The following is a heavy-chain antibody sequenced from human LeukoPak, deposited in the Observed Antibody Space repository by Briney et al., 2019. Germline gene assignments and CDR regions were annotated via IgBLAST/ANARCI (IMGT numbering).Heavy chain of an antibody. CDR2: IYSGGNT. D-gene: IGHD4-17*01. CDR1: GFTFSNYG. J-gene: IGHJ4*02. Sequence: GGSLRLSCVASGFTFSNYGMNWVRQAPGKGLEWVSFIYSGGNTHYSDSVKGRFTISRDNSKNTLYLQMNSLRAEDTAVYYCARRAGEYSHPYDYWGQGTLVTVSS. V-gene: IGHV3-23*05. CDR3: ARRAGEYSHPYDY.